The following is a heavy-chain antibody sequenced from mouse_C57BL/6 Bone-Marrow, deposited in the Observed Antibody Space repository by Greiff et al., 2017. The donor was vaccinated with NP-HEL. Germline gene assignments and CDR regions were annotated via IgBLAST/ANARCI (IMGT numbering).Heavy chain of an antibody. CDR1: GYTFTSYG. Sequence: VKLVESGAELARPGASVKLSCKASGYTFTSYGISWVKQRTGQGLEWIGEIYPRSGNTYYIEKFKGKAALTADKSSSTAYMELRSLTSEDSAVYFCARERVTTGNYFDYWGQGTTLTVSS. J-gene: IGHJ2*01. D-gene: IGHD1-1*01. CDR3: ARERVTTGNYFDY. V-gene: IGHV1-81*01. CDR2: IYPRSGNT.